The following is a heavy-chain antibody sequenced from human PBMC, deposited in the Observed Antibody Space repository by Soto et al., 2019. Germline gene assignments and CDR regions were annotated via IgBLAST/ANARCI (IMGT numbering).Heavy chain of an antibody. CDR1: IFMFEKYA. V-gene: IGHV3-23*01. CDR3: AKDLMRCTNTMCLRTSPMDS. Sequence: EVLLLESGGGLVQPGGSLRLSCAASIFMFEKYAMNWVRQAPGKRLEWVSSISDSGGATHYADSVKGRFTISRDNSKNILYLDMHTLRVEDTAVYFCAKDLMRCTNTMCLRTSPMDSWGQGKLVIVSS. J-gene: IGHJ4*02. D-gene: IGHD2-8*01. CDR2: ISDSGGAT.